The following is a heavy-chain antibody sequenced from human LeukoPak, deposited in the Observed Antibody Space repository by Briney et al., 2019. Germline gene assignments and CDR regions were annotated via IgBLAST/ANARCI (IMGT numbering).Heavy chain of an antibody. CDR2: IYHTGST. J-gene: IGHJ4*02. Sequence: SETLSLTCSVSGYSFTSGHYWGWIRQPPGKGLEWIGNIYHTGSTHYNPSLKSRVTISVDTSKNQFSLKLSSVTAADTAVYYCARYCSSTSCILRGFDYWGQGTLVTVSS. CDR1: GYSFTSGHY. CDR3: ARYCSSTSCILRGFDY. D-gene: IGHD2-2*01. V-gene: IGHV4-38-2*01.